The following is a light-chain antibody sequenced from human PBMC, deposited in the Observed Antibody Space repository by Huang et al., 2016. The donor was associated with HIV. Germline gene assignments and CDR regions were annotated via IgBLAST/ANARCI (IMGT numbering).Light chain of an antibody. Sequence: DIQMTQSPSSLSASVGDRVTITCRASQGISNSLAWYQQKPGKAPKLLLYAASRLESGVPSRFSGSGSGTDYTLTISSLQPEEFATYDCQQYYSTPQTFGQGTKVEIK. CDR3: QQYYSTPQT. CDR1: QGISNS. CDR2: AAS. J-gene: IGKJ1*01. V-gene: IGKV1-NL1*01.